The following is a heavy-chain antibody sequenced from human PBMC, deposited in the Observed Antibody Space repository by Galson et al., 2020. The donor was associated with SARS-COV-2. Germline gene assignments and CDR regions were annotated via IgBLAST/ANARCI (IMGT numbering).Heavy chain of an antibody. J-gene: IGHJ6*02. CDR3: ASDASSAMFAMDV. V-gene: IGHV3-21*01. D-gene: IGHD3-10*02. Sequence: GGSLRLSCAVSGFTFSSYTMNWVRQAPGKGLEWVSAISSNRDYIYDADSVKGRFTISRDNGKNSLYLQMNSLRAEDTAVYYCASDASSAMFAMDVWGQGTTVTVSS. CDR2: ISSNRDYI. CDR1: GFTFSSYT.